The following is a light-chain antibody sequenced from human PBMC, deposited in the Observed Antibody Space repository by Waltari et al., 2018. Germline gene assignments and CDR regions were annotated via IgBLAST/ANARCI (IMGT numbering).Light chain of an antibody. CDR3: QQYNNWFRT. CDR2: GAS. J-gene: IGKJ1*01. V-gene: IGKV3-15*01. Sequence: EIVMTQSPATLSVSPGERATLSCRASQSVGSNLAWYQQKPGQAPRLLIYGASTRATGIPARFSGSGSGTEFTLTITSLQSEDFVVYYCQQYNNWFRTFGQGTKVEIK. CDR1: QSVGSN.